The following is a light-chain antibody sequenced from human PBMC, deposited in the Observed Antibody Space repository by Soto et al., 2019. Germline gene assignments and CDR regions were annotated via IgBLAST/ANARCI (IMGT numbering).Light chain of an antibody. V-gene: IGKV1-9*01. CDR1: QGISSY. CDR2: ATS. Sequence: IQLTQSPSSLSASVGDRVTITCRASQGISSYLAWYQQRPGKAPNLLIYATSTLQTGVPSRFSGSGSGTDFTLTISSLEPEDFAVYYCQQRSNWLTFGGGTKVDIK. CDR3: QQRSNWLT. J-gene: IGKJ4*01.